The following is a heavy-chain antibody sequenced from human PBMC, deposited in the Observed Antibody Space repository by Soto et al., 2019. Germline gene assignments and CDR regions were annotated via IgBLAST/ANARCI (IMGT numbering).Heavy chain of an antibody. CDR2: ISYDGSNK. CDR3: ARIPQIAVAGTRFGYFDL. CDR1: GFTFSSYA. V-gene: IGHV3-30-3*01. Sequence: QVQLVESGGGVVQPGRSLRLSCAASGFTFSSYAMHWVRQAPGKGLEWVAVISYDGSNKYYADSVKGRFTISRDNSKNTLYLQMNSLGAEDTAVYYCARIPQIAVAGTRFGYFDLWGRGTLVTVSS. J-gene: IGHJ2*01. D-gene: IGHD6-19*01.